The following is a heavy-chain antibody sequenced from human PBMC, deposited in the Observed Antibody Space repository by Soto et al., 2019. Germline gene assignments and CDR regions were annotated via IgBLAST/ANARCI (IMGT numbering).Heavy chain of an antibody. CDR2: ISYDGSNK. Sequence: GGSLRLSCAASGFTFSSYAMHWVRQAPGKGLEWVAVISYDGSNKYYADSVKGRFTISRDNSKNTLYLQMNSLRAEDTAVYYCARDRQLSYYYYYGMDVWGQGTTVTVSS. V-gene: IGHV3-30-3*01. J-gene: IGHJ6*02. CDR1: GFTFSSYA. CDR3: ARDRQLSYYYYYGMDV. D-gene: IGHD6-6*01.